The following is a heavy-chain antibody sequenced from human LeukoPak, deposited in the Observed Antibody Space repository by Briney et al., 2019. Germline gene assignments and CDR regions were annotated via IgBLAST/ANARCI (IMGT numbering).Heavy chain of an antibody. CDR2: TGSTGVST. CDR1: GFTFSSYA. D-gene: IGHD5-18*01. V-gene: IGHV3-23*01. Sequence: GGSLRLSCAASGFTFSSYAMNWVRQAPGKGLEWVSGTGSTGVSTFYADSVKGRFTASRDNSKNTLSLQMNSLRAEDTAVYYCARDRAYSYGYSYYFENWGQGTLVTVSS. J-gene: IGHJ4*02. CDR3: ARDRAYSYGYSYYFEN.